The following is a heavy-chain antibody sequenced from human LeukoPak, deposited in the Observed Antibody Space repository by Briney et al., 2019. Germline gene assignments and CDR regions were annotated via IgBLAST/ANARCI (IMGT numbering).Heavy chain of an antibody. CDR3: ATEPTRTPYYYMDV. V-gene: IGHV4-4*07. CDR1: GGSISSYY. CDR2: ISSSGSA. D-gene: IGHD1-1*01. Sequence: PSETLSPTCTVSGGSISSYYWNWIRQPAGKGLEWIGRISSSGSANYNPSLKSRVTLSVDTSRNQLSLILNSVTAADTAVFYCATEPTRTPYYYMDVWGKGTTVIVSS. J-gene: IGHJ6*03.